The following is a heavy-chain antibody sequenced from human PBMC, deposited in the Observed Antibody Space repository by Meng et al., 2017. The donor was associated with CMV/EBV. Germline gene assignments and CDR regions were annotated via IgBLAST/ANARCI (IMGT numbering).Heavy chain of an antibody. CDR2: IIPILGIA. CDR1: GGTFSSYA. Sequence: SVKVSCKASGGTFSSYAISWVRQAPGQGLEWMGGIIPILGIANYAQKFQGRVTITTDESTSTAYMELSSLRSEDTAVYYCASESSSWIFDYWGQGTLVTVSS. D-gene: IGHD6-13*01. J-gene: IGHJ4*02. CDR3: ASESSSWIFDY. V-gene: IGHV1-69*10.